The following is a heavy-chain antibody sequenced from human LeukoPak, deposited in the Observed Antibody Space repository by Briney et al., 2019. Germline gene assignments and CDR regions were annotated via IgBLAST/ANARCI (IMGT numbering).Heavy chain of an antibody. CDR1: VFTFSNYW. V-gene: IGHV3-7*03. Sequence: GGSLRLSCAASVFTFSNYWMTRVRQAPGKGLEWVANIKPDESEKYYVGSVKGRFTISRDNAKNSLYLQMNSLRAEDTAVYYCAKWGPYDILTGRINWGQGTLVTVSS. J-gene: IGHJ4*02. CDR3: AKWGPYDILTGRIN. CDR2: IKPDESEK. D-gene: IGHD3-9*01.